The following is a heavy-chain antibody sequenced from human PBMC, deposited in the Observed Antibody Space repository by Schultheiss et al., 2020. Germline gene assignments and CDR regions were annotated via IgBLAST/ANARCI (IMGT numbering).Heavy chain of an antibody. Sequence: SETLFLTCTVSGGSISSGSYYWSWIRQPAGKGLEWIGRIYTSGSTNYNPSLKSRVTISVDTSKNQFSLKLSSVTAADTAVYYCASRRDGYSFYWYFDLWGRGTLVTVSS. V-gene: IGHV4-61*02. CDR3: ASRRDGYSFYWYFDL. CDR2: IYTSGST. D-gene: IGHD5-24*01. CDR1: GGSISSGSYY. J-gene: IGHJ2*01.